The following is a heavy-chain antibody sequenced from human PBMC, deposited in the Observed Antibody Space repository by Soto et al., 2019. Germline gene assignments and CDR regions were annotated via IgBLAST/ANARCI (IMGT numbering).Heavy chain of an antibody. Sequence: PGGSLRLSCAASGFTFSSYSMNWVRQAPGKGLEWVSSISSSISYIYYADSVKGRFTISRDNAKNSLYLQMNSLRAEDTAVYYCARDSTGYNWNVKSSAFDIWGQGTMVTVSS. CDR1: GFTFSSYS. V-gene: IGHV3-21*01. J-gene: IGHJ3*02. CDR2: ISSSISYI. CDR3: ARDSTGYNWNVKSSAFDI. D-gene: IGHD1-1*01.